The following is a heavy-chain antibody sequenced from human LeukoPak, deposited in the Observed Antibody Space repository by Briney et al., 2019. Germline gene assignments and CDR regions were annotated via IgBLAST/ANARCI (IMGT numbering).Heavy chain of an antibody. CDR2: ISSSSSYI. D-gene: IGHD2-2*01. J-gene: IGHJ4*02. CDR1: GFTFSSYS. Sequence: PGGSLRLSCAASGFTFSSYSMNWVRQAPGKGLEWVSSISSSSSYIYYADSVKGRFTISRDNSKNTLYLQMNSLRAEDTAVYYCARSSDCSSTSCPWYFGYWGQGTLVTVSS. CDR3: ARSSDCSSTSCPWYFGY. V-gene: IGHV3-21*01.